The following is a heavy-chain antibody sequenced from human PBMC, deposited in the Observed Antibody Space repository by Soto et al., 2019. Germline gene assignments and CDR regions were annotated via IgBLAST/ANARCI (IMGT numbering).Heavy chain of an antibody. D-gene: IGHD3-3*01. Sequence: SETLSLTCTVSGGSISSSSYYWGWIRQPPGKGLEWIGSIYYSGSTYYNPSLKSRVTISVDTSKNQFSLKLSSVTAADTAVYYCARGGRFLAWFDPWGQGTLVTVSS. CDR1: GGSISSSSYY. CDR2: IYYSGST. V-gene: IGHV4-39*01. J-gene: IGHJ5*02. CDR3: ARGGRFLAWFDP.